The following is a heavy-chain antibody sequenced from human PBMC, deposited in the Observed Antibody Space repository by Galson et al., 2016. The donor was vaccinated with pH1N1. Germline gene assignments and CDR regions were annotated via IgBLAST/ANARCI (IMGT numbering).Heavy chain of an antibody. D-gene: IGHD3-3*01. CDR1: GFTFDDYA. Sequence: SLRLSCAASGFTFDDYAMHWVRQAPGKGLEWVSGIRWNSGSIGYADSVKGRFTISRDKAKNSLYLQMNSLRAEDTALYYCAKDTGFLHNYFDYWGQGTLVTVSS. CDR2: IRWNSGSI. V-gene: IGHV3-9*01. J-gene: IGHJ4*02. CDR3: AKDTGFLHNYFDY.